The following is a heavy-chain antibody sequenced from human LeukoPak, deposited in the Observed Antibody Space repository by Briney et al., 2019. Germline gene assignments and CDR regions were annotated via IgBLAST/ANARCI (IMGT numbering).Heavy chain of an antibody. D-gene: IGHD3-10*01. Sequence: SGTLSLTCTVSGVSVTIGGSYWTWIRQHPGKGLEWIGYIYNDGNTYYNPSLKSRLTLSFDKSKNQFSMQLTSVTAADTAVYYCARDRGQNYFDYWGQGTLVTVSS. V-gene: IGHV4-31*03. J-gene: IGHJ4*02. CDR1: GVSVTIGGSY. CDR2: IYNDGNT. CDR3: ARDRGQNYFDY.